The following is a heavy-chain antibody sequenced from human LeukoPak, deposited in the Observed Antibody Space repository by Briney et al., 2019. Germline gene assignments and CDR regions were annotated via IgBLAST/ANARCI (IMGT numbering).Heavy chain of an antibody. D-gene: IGHD2-21*02. V-gene: IGHV4-34*01. Sequence: SETLSLNSSVDSGSISGYYWSWLRHRPGQGLEGSVEINHSGSTNYNPSLKSRVTISVDTSKNQFSLKLSSVTAADTAVYYCARGLSWVTANTFDYWGQGTLVTVSS. CDR2: INHSGST. CDR3: ARGLSWVTANTFDY. CDR1: SGSISGYY. J-gene: IGHJ4*02.